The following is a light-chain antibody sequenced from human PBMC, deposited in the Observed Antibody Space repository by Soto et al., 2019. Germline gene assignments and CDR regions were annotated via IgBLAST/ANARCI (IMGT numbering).Light chain of an antibody. CDR3: QQYASSLT. CDR2: GAS. V-gene: IGKV3-20*01. CDR1: QSVDSAF. Sequence: ENVLTQSPGSLSLSLGERATLSCRASQSVDSAFFAWYQQKPGQPPRLLMYGASRRATGIPDRFSGSGSGTDFTLTISRLEPEDFAVYYCQQYASSLTFGQGTKVEI. J-gene: IGKJ1*01.